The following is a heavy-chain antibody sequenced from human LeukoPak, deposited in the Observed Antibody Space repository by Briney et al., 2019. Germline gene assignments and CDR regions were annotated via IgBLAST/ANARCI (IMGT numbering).Heavy chain of an antibody. CDR2: ISWNSGNI. D-gene: IGHD5-18*01. CDR3: AKDNGLRGHNYDYLGH. V-gene: IGHV3-9*01. Sequence: GGSLRLSCAASGFIFGDYAMHWVRRAPGKGLEWVSGISWNSGNIGYADSVKGRFTISRDTAKNSLYLQMNSLRAEDTALYYCAKDNGLRGHNYDYLGHWGQGTLVTVSS. J-gene: IGHJ4*02. CDR1: GFIFGDYA.